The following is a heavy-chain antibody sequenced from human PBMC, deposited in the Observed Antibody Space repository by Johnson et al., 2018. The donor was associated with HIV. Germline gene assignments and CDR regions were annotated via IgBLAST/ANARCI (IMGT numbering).Heavy chain of an antibody. Sequence: VQLVESGGGVVQPGRSLRLSCAASGLTFNMYGMHWVRQAPGKGLEWVAFIQFDGRNKYYGDSVKGRFTISRDNAKNTLYLQMNSLRVEDTAVYYCAKDLYYDSSGYYYLTGGDGFDIWDQGTMVTVSS. D-gene: IGHD3-22*01. CDR2: IQFDGRNK. J-gene: IGHJ3*02. V-gene: IGHV3-30*02. CDR3: AKDLYYDSSGYYYLTGGDGFDI. CDR1: GLTFNMYG.